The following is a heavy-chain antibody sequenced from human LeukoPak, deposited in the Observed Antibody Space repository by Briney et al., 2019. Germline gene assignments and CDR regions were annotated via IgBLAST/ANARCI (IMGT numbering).Heavy chain of an antibody. V-gene: IGHV3-30*04. CDR3: ARDGWQWLSNLPDY. CDR2: ISYDGSNK. Sequence: PGGSLRLSCAASGFTFSSYAMHWVRQAPGKGLEWVAVISYDGSNKYYADSVKGRFTISRDNSKNTLYLQMNSLRAEDTAVYYCARDGWQWLSNLPDYWGQGTLVTVSS. CDR1: GFTFSSYA. D-gene: IGHD6-19*01. J-gene: IGHJ4*02.